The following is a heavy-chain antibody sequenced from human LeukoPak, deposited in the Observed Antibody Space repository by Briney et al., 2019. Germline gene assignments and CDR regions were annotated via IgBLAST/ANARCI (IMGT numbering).Heavy chain of an antibody. J-gene: IGHJ3*02. D-gene: IGHD1-1*01. V-gene: IGHV4-39*01. CDR1: GGSISSSSYY. CDR3: ARHGVPGPNDEGLFAFDI. Sequence: SETLSLTCTVSGGSISSSSYYWGWIRQPPGKGLEWIGSIYYSGSTYYDPSLKSRVTISVDTSKNQFSLKLSSVTAADTAVYYCARHGVPGPNDEGLFAFDIWGQGTMVTVSS. CDR2: IYYSGST.